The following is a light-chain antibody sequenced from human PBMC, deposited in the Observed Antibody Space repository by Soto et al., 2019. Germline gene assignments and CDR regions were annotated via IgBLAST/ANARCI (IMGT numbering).Light chain of an antibody. CDR1: SSNLGAGYD. J-gene: IGLJ1*01. CDR2: ANS. CDR3: QSYDSSMIVSKV. Sequence: QSVLTQPPSVSGAPGQRVTISCSGSSSNLGAGYDVPWYRQFPGTAPKLLIYANSVRPSGVPDRFSGSKSGTSASLAITGLQAEDEADYYCQSYDSSMIVSKVFGTVTKLTVL. V-gene: IGLV1-40*01.